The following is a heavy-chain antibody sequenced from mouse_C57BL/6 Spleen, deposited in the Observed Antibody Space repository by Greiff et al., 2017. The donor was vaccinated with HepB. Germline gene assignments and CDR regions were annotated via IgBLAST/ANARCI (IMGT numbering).Heavy chain of an antibody. V-gene: IGHV1-62-2*01. J-gene: IGHJ4*01. CDR1: GYTFTEYT. D-gene: IGHD2-3*01. CDR2: FYPGSGSI. CDR3: ARHEDGYYGYYAMDY. Sequence: VKLVESGAELVKPGASVKLSCTASGYTFTEYTIHWVKQRSGQGLEWIGWFYPGSGSIKYNEKFKDKATLTADKSSSTVYMELSRLTSEDAAVYVCARHEDGYYGYYAMDYWGQGTSVTVSS.